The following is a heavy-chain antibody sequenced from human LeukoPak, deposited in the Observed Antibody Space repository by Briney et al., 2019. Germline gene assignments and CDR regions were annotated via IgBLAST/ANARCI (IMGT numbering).Heavy chain of an antibody. V-gene: IGHV3-20*01. Sequence: GGSLRLSCAASEFSVGSNYMTWVRQAPGKGLEWVSGINWNGGSTGYADSVKGRFTISRDNAKNSLYLQMNSLRAEDTALYHCARVWVLRYFDWLPMDVWGKGTTVTISS. D-gene: IGHD3-9*01. CDR3: ARVWVLRYFDWLPMDV. CDR2: INWNGGST. CDR1: EFSVGSNY. J-gene: IGHJ6*03.